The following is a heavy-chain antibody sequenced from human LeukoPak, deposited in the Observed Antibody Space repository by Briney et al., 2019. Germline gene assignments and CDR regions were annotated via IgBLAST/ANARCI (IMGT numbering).Heavy chain of an antibody. CDR1: GFSLSNFG. V-gene: IGHV3-23*01. Sequence: GGSLRLSCAASGFSLSNFGMSWVRQAPGKGLEWVSGLSGSGGSTYYPDSAKGRFTISRDNSKNTLYLQMNSLRAEDTAVYYCAKDLRICAGDCRDAFDIWGQGTTVIVSP. CDR3: AKDLRICAGDCRDAFDI. CDR2: LSGSGGST. D-gene: IGHD2-21*02. J-gene: IGHJ3*02.